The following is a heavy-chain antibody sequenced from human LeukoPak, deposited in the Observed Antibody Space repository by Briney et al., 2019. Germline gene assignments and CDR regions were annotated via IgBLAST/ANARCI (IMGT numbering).Heavy chain of an antibody. D-gene: IGHD2-15*01. CDR3: ARGRGLTPLQFDY. Sequence: PSETLSLTCTVSGGSISSGGYYWSWIRQPPGKGLEWIGEINHSGSTNYNPSLKSRVTISVDTSKNQFSLKLSSVTAADTAVYYCARGRGLTPLQFDYWGQGTLVTVSS. J-gene: IGHJ4*02. CDR2: INHSGST. CDR1: GGSISSGGYY. V-gene: IGHV4-39*07.